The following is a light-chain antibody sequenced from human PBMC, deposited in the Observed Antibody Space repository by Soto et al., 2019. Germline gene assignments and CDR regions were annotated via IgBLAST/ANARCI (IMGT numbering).Light chain of an antibody. CDR1: QSVSSN. CDR2: GAS. CDR3: QHYNNWPPWT. J-gene: IGKJ1*01. Sequence: EIPMTQSPVTLSVSTGERATLSCRASQSVSSNLAWYQQKPGQAPRLLIYGASTRATGIPARFSGSGSGTEFTLTISSLQSEDFAVYYCQHYNNWPPWTFGQGTKVDI. V-gene: IGKV3-15*01.